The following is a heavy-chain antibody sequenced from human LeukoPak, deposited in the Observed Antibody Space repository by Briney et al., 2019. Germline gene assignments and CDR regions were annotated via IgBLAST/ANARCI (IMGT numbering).Heavy chain of an antibody. CDR2: INHSGST. V-gene: IGHV4-34*01. CDR3: ARGVGWDRYYYYYGMDV. D-gene: IGHD6-19*01. J-gene: IGHJ6*02. Sequence: SETLSLTCAVYGGSFSGYYWSWIRQPPGKGLEWIGEINHSGSTNYNPSLKSRVTISVDTSKNQFSLKLSSVTAADTAVYYCARGVGWDRYYYYYGMDVWGQGTTVTVSS. CDR1: GGSFSGYY.